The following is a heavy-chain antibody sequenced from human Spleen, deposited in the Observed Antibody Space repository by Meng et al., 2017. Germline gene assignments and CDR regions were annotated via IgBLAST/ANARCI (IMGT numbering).Heavy chain of an antibody. CDR2: INHSGST. CDR1: VGSFSDYY. J-gene: IGHJ4*02. V-gene: IGHV4-34*01. Sequence: QGQLQQWGAGLFKPSETLSLPCVVSVGSFSDYYWSWIRQPPGKGLEWIGEINHSGSTNYNPSLESRATISVDTSQNNLSLKLSSVTAADSAVYYCARGPTTMAHDFDYWGQGTLVTVSS. CDR3: ARGPTTMAHDFDY. D-gene: IGHD4-11*01.